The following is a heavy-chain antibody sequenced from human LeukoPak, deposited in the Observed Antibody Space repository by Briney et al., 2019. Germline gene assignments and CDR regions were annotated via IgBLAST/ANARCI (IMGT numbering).Heavy chain of an antibody. CDR3: ARGADGVSSNSRGWFDP. Sequence: GGSLRLSCTASGLSLNNYAMSWVRQVPGKGLEWVSASSSSDDGKWYAESVRGRFTISRDNAKNSLYLQMNSLRAEDTAVYSCARGADGVSSNSRGWFDPWGQGTLVTVSS. V-gene: IGHV3-23*01. CDR2: SSSSDDGK. CDR1: GLSLNNYA. D-gene: IGHD2-15*01. J-gene: IGHJ5*02.